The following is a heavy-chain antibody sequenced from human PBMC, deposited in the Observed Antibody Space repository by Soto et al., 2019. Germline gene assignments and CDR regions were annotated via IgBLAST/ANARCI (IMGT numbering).Heavy chain of an antibody. J-gene: IGHJ4*02. CDR2: VSYDETNK. D-gene: IGHD6-13*01. CDR3: ARDGYSISWYRYIDS. V-gene: IGHV3-33*05. Sequence: QVQLVESGGGVVQPGRSLRLSCAASGFTFGTYGMHWVRQAPGKGLEWVAVVSYDETNKYYADSVKGRFTLFRDISNNTLYLQMNSLRADDTAVYYCARDGYSISWYRYIDSWGQGTLVTVSS. CDR1: GFTFGTYG.